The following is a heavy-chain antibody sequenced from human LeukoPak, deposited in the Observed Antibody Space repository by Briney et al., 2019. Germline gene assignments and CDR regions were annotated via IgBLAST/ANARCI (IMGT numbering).Heavy chain of an antibody. Sequence: SETLSLTCTVSGGSISSSSYYWSWIRQPPGKGLEWIGEINHSGSTNYNPSLKSRVTISVDTSKNQFSLKLSSVTAADTAVYYCARAVVVVAATPGRHFDYWGQGTLVTVSS. D-gene: IGHD2-15*01. V-gene: IGHV4-39*07. CDR2: INHSGST. CDR1: GGSISSSSYY. CDR3: ARAVVVVAATPGRHFDY. J-gene: IGHJ4*02.